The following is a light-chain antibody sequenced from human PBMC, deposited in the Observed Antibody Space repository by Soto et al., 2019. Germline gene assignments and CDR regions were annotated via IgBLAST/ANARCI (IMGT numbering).Light chain of an antibody. CDR2: GAS. Sequence: EVVMTQSPATLSASPGERVILSCRASQNIGSNLAWYQQRPGQAPRLLMYGASTRATETPARLSGSGSATDFTLTISSLQSEDFAVYYCQQYNNWPPYTFGQGTKLEIK. CDR3: QQYNNWPPYT. J-gene: IGKJ2*01. CDR1: QNIGSN. V-gene: IGKV3-15*01.